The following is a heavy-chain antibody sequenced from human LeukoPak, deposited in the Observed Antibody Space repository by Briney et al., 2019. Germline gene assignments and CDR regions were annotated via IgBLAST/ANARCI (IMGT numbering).Heavy chain of an antibody. Sequence: PGGSLRLSCAASGFTFSGYAMSWVRQAPGKGPEWVSAITASGGATYYADSVKGRFTISRDNSGNTLYLQMNSLRAEDTALYYCAKGLYSSRCDGFDTWGQGTMITVSS. J-gene: IGHJ3*02. CDR1: GFTFSGYA. CDR3: AKGLYSSRCDGFDT. CDR2: ITASGGAT. V-gene: IGHV3-23*01. D-gene: IGHD6-13*01.